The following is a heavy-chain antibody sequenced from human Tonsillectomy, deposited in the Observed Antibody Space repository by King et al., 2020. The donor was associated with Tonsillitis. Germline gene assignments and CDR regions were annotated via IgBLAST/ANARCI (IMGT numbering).Heavy chain of an antibody. J-gene: IGHJ6*02. CDR3: ANSDYPYYGDYNRYGMDV. CDR1: GFTFSSYG. V-gene: IGHV3-30*18. Sequence: VQLVESGAGVVQPGRSLRLSCAASGFTFSSYGMHWVRQAPGKGLEWVAVISYDGSNKYYADSVKGRFTISRDNSKNTLYLQMNSLRAEDTAVYYCANSDYPYYGDYNRYGMDVWGQGTTVTVSS. D-gene: IGHD4-17*01. CDR2: ISYDGSNK.